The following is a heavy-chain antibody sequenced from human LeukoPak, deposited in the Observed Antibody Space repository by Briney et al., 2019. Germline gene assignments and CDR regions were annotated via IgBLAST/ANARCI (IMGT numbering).Heavy chain of an antibody. D-gene: IGHD2-15*01. CDR3: ARRFSGGRCYNY. J-gene: IGHJ4*02. CDR2: INHSGST. CDR1: GGSFSGYY. Sequence: SETLSLTCAVYGGSFSGYYWSWIRQPPGKGLEWIGEINHSGSTNYNPSLKSRVTISVDTSKNQFSLKLSSVTAADTAVYYCARRFSGGRCYNYWGQGTLVTVSS. V-gene: IGHV4-34*01.